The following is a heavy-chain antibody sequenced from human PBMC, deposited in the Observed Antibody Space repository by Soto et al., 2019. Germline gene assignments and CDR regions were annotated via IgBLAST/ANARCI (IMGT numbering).Heavy chain of an antibody. D-gene: IGHD5-12*01. CDR1: GFTFSSYA. J-gene: IGHJ4*02. Sequence: PGGSLRLSCAASGFTFSSYAMHWVRQAPGKGLEWVAVISYDGSNKYYADSVKGRFTISRDNSKNTLYLQMNSLRAEDTAVYYCARDSRVGSGYEMRWARRFSSYFDYWGQGTLVTVSS. V-gene: IGHV3-30-3*01. CDR3: ARDSRVGSGYEMRWARRFSSYFDY. CDR2: ISYDGSNK.